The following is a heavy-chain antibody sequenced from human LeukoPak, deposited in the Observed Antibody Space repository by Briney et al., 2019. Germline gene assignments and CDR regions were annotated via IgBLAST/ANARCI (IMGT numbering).Heavy chain of an antibody. Sequence: GGTLRLSCAASGFTFSSYGMSWVRQAPGKGLEWVSAISGSGGSTYYADSVKGRFTISRDNSKNTVYLQMNSLRAEDTAVYYCARYSSTSCYDYWGQGTLVTVSS. J-gene: IGHJ4*03. V-gene: IGHV3-23*01. CDR3: ARYSSTSCYDY. D-gene: IGHD2-2*01. CDR1: GFTFSSYG. CDR2: ISGSGGST.